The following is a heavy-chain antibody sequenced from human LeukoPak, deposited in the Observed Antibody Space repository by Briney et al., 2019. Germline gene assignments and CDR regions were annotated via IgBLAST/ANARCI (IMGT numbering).Heavy chain of an antibody. CDR3: AGTGYSSSWRDY. CDR1: GGSISSGGYY. J-gene: IGHJ4*02. V-gene: IGHV4-31*03. D-gene: IGHD6-13*01. Sequence: SETLSLTCTVSGGSISSGGYYWSWIRQHPGKGLEWIGYIYYSGSTYYNPSLKSRVTISVDTSKNQFSLKLSSVTAADTAVYYCAGTGYSSSWRDYWGQGTLVTVSS. CDR2: IYYSGST.